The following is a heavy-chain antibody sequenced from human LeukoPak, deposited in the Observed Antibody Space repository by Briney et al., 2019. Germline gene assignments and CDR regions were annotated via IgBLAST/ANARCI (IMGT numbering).Heavy chain of an antibody. CDR3: ARGEYGYNTFDY. CDR2: INHSGST. D-gene: IGHD5-24*01. Sequence: SETLSLXCAVYGGSFSGYYWSWIRRPPGKGLESIGEINHSGSTNYNPSLKSRVTISVDTSKNQFSLKLSSVTAADTAVYYCARGEYGYNTFDYWGQGTLVTVSS. CDR1: GGSFSGYY. J-gene: IGHJ4*02. V-gene: IGHV4-34*01.